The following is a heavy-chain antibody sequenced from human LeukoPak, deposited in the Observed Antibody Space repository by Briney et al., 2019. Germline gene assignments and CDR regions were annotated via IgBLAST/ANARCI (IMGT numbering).Heavy chain of an antibody. V-gene: IGHV4-39*01. CDR2: LYYGGST. J-gene: IGHJ5*02. D-gene: IGHD3-10*01. Sequence: SETLSLTCSVSGGSISSSGSCWAWIRQPPGKGLEWIASLYYGGSTYYNPSLKSRVTISVDTSKNQFSLKLSSVTAADTAVFYCARCTYDYDSGTYYFYNWFDPWGQGTLVTVSS. CDR3: ARCTYDYDSGTYYFYNWFDP. CDR1: GGSISSSGSC.